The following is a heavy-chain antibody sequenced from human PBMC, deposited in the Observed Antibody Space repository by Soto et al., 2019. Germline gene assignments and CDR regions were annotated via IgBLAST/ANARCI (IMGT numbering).Heavy chain of an antibody. V-gene: IGHV1-2*04. D-gene: IGHD3-22*01. CDR2: INPNSGGT. CDR3: ARGGAVAGTQGIYDSSGFRAWWARHDAFDI. CDR1: GYTFTGYY. J-gene: IGHJ3*02. Sequence: GASVKVSCKASGYTFTGYYMHWVRQAPGQGLEWMGWINPNSGGTNYAQKFQGWVTMTRDTSISTAYMELSRLRSDDTAVYYCARGGAVAGTQGIYDSSGFRAWWARHDAFDIWGQGTMVTVSS.